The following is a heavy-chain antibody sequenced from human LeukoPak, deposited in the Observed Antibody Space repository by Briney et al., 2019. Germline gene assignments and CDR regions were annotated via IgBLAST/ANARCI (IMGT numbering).Heavy chain of an antibody. J-gene: IGHJ5*02. CDR1: GGSFSGYY. CDR3: ARHPAYYDFWSGYRYPNWFDP. V-gene: IGHV4-34*01. CDR2: INHSGST. D-gene: IGHD3-3*01. Sequence: SETLSLTCAVYGGSFSGYYWSWIRQPPGKGLEWIGDINHSGSTNYNPSLKSRVTISVDTSKNQFSLKLSSVTAADTAVYYCARHPAYYDFWSGYRYPNWFDPWGQGTLVTVSS.